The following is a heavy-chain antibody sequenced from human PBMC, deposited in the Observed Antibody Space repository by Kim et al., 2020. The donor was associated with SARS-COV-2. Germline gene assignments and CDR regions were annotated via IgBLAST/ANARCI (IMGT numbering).Heavy chain of an antibody. Sequence: ASVKVSCKASGYTFTSYGISWVRQAPGQGLEWMGWISAYNGNTNYVQKLQGRVTMTTDTSTSTAYMELKNLISDDTAVYYCARVLSRQRHPGGDYWGQGTLVTVSS. D-gene: IGHD6-25*01. J-gene: IGHJ4*02. V-gene: IGHV1-18*04. CDR2: ISAYNGNT. CDR1: GYTFTSYG. CDR3: ARVLSRQRHPGGDY.